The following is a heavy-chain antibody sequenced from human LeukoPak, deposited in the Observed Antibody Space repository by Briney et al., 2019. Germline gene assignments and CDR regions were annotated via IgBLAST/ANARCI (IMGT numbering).Heavy chain of an antibody. Sequence: AGGSLRLSCVASGFTFSNYWMSWVSQAPGKGLEWVANIKQDGSEKYYVDSVKGRFTISRDNAKNSLYLQMNSLRAEDTAVYYCARDSVEASNYFDYWGQGTLVTVSS. CDR2: IKQDGSEK. CDR1: GFTFSNYW. CDR3: ARDSVEASNYFDY. V-gene: IGHV3-7*01. D-gene: IGHD4-23*01. J-gene: IGHJ4*02.